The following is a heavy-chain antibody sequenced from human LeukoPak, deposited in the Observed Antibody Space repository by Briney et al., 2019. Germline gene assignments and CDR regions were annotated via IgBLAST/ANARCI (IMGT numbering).Heavy chain of an antibody. CDR2: FDPEDGET. V-gene: IGHV1-24*01. J-gene: IGHJ5*02. Sequence: ASVKVSCKVSGYTLTELSMHWVRQAPGKGLEWMGGFDPEDGETIYAQKFQGRVTMTEDTSTDTAYMELSSLRSEDTAVYYCARDTSEGDYAWWFDPWGQGTLVTVAS. CDR1: GYTLTELS. D-gene: IGHD3-16*01. CDR3: ARDTSEGDYAWWFDP.